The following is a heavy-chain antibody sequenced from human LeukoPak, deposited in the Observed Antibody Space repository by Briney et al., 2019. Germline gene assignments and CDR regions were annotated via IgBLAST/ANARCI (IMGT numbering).Heavy chain of an antibody. J-gene: IGHJ4*02. V-gene: IGHV4-59*01. D-gene: IGHD5-24*01. CDR3: TTGGGWLTDY. CDR2: IHDSGRT. CDR1: GGSISDYY. Sequence: MASETLSLTCTVSGGSISDYYWGWFRQPPGKGLEWIGYIHDSGRTNCNASLKGRASRSVDTSRRQFSLKLTSVTAADTAIYYCTTGGGWLTDYWGQGTLVTVSS.